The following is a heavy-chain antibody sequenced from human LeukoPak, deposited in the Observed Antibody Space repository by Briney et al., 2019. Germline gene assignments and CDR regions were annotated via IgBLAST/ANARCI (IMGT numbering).Heavy chain of an antibody. CDR3: AKNGDRGAYCTGGTCYPYFYYYMDV. CDR2: ISSTGGTT. Sequence: GGSLRLSCAASGITFSSYGMSWVRQAPGKGLEWVSSISSTGGTTYYADSVKGRFTISRDNSKNTLYLQMNSLRAEDTAIYYCAKNGDRGAYCTGGTCYPYFYYYMDVWGKGTTVTISS. D-gene: IGHD2-15*01. J-gene: IGHJ6*03. CDR1: GITFSSYG. V-gene: IGHV3-23*01.